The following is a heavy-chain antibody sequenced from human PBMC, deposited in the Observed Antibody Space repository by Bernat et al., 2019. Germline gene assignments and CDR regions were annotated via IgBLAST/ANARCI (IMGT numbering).Heavy chain of an antibody. Sequence: QVQLVQSGAEVKKPGASVKVSCKASGYTFTSYGISWVRQAPGQGLEWMGWISAYNGNTNYAQKLQGRVTMTTDTSTSTAYMELRSLRSDDTAVYYCARDRATVTTHNYYGMDVWAQGPTVTVSS. D-gene: IGHD4-17*01. CDR3: ARDRATVTTHNYYGMDV. V-gene: IGHV1-18*01. J-gene: IGHJ6*02. CDR1: GYTFTSYG. CDR2: ISAYNGNT.